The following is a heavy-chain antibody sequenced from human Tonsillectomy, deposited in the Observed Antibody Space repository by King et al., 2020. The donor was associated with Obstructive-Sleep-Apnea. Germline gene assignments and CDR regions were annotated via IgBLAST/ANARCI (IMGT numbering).Heavy chain of an antibody. V-gene: IGHV4-39*07. CDR2: ISYSGSA. CDR3: AKEHRIHLWLPIDS. D-gene: IGHD5-18*01. J-gene: IGHJ4*02. Sequence: VQLQESGPGLVKPSETLSLTCTVSGGSINNSNYYWGWIRQPPGKGLEWIGTISYSGSAYDNPSLKSRVTISVDTSKSQFSLKLSPVTAADTAVYYCAKEHRIHLWLPIDSWGQGTLVTVSS. CDR1: GGSINNSNYY.